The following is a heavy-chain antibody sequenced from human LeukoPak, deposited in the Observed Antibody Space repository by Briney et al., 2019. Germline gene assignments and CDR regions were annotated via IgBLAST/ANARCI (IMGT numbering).Heavy chain of an antibody. CDR2: IYYSGST. V-gene: IGHV4-30-4*01. CDR1: GGSISSGDYY. D-gene: IGHD3-10*01. Sequence: PSQTLSLTCTVSGGSISSGDYYWSWIRQPPGKGLEWIGYIYYSGSTYYNPSLKSRVTISVDTSKNQFSLKLSSATAADTAVYYCARVVWFGELFLIDYWGQGTLVTVSS. CDR3: ARVVWFGELFLIDY. J-gene: IGHJ4*02.